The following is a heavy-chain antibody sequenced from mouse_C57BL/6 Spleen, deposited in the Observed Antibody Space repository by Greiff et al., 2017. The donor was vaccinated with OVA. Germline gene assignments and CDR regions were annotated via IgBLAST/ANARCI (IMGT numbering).Heavy chain of an antibody. J-gene: IGHJ4*01. CDR1: GYAFSSYW. Sequence: VKLMESGAELVKPGASVKISCKASGYAFSSYWMNWVKQRPGQGLEWIGQIYPGDGDTNYNGKFKGKATLTADKSSSTAYMQLSSLTSEDSAVYFCARNTNYAMDYWGQGTSVTVSS. V-gene: IGHV1-80*01. CDR2: IYPGDGDT. CDR3: ARNTNYAMDY.